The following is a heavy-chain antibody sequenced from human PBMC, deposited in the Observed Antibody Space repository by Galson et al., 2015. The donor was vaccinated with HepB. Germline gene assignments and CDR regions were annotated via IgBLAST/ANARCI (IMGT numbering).Heavy chain of an antibody. V-gene: IGHV1-46*01. CDR2: INPSGGTT. Sequence: SVKVSCKASGYTFTSYYLHWVRQAPGQGLQWMGIINPSGGTTNYTQKFQGRVSMTRDTSTSTVYMELSSLRSEDTAVYYCARGLGQQLALPPVRYWGQGTLVTVSS. CDR3: ARGLGQQLALPPVRY. D-gene: IGHD6-13*01. J-gene: IGHJ4*02. CDR1: GYTFTSYY.